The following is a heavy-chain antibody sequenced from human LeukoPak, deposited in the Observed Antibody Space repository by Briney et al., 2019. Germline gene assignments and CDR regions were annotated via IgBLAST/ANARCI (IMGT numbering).Heavy chain of an antibody. J-gene: IGHJ4*02. CDR3: TKRKLAHIDY. CDR1: GFTFSSYG. D-gene: IGHD6-13*01. V-gene: IGHV3-23*01. CDR2: ISGTAINT. Sequence: GGSLRLSCAASGFTFSSYGMHWVRQAAGKGLEWVSVISGTAINTYYADSVKGRFTISRDNSKNTLYLQMNSLRAEDTAVYYCTKRKLAHIDYWGQGTLVTVSS.